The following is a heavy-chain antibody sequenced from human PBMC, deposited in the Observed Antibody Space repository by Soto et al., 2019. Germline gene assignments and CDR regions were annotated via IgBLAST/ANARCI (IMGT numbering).Heavy chain of an antibody. Sequence: GASGQVCCKACGYTFTSYYMHWVRQAPGQRLEWMGWINAGNGNTKYSQKFQGRVTITRDTSASTAYMELSSLRSEDTAVYYCARGMVEGDFDYWGQGTLVTVSS. CDR1: GYTFTSYY. J-gene: IGHJ4*02. CDR3: ARGMVEGDFDY. CDR2: INAGNGNT. D-gene: IGHD1-26*01. V-gene: IGHV1-3*01.